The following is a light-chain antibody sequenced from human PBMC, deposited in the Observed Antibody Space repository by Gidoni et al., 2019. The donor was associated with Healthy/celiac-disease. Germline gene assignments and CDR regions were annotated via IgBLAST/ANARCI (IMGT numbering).Light chain of an antibody. CDR3: QVWDSSSDHPYV. CDR2: YDS. CDR1: NIGSKS. J-gene: IGLJ1*01. Sequence: SYLLPQPPSVPVAPGKTARITCGGNNIGSKSVHWYQQKPGQAPVLVIYYDSDRPSGIPERFSGSNSGNTATLTISRVEAGDEADYYCQVWDSSSDHPYVFGTGTKVTVL. V-gene: IGLV3-21*04.